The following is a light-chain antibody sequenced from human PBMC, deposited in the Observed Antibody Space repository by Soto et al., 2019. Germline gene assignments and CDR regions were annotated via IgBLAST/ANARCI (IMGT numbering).Light chain of an antibody. CDR1: QSISNY. CDR2: AAS. CDR3: QQSYSTLYT. J-gene: IGKJ2*01. Sequence: DFQMTQSPSSLSASVGDRVTITCRASQSISNYLNWYQQKPGKAPKLLIYAASSLQSGVPSRFSGSGSGTDFTLTISSLQPEDVATYYCQQSYSTLYTFGQGTKLDIK. V-gene: IGKV1-39*01.